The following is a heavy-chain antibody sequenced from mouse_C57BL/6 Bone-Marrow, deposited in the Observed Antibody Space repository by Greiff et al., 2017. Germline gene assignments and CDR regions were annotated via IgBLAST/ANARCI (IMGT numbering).Heavy chain of an antibody. Sequence: QVQLKQPGAELVKPGASVKLSCKASGYTFTSYWMHWVKQRPGRGLEWIGRIDPKSGGTKYNEKFKSKATLTVDKPSSTAYMPLRSLTSENSAVYYCGRSHYYDYDVPLFAYWGQGALVTVSA. CDR3: GRSHYYDYDVPLFAY. D-gene: IGHD2-4*01. CDR1: GYTFTSYW. J-gene: IGHJ3*01. CDR2: IDPKSGGT. V-gene: IGHV1-72*01.